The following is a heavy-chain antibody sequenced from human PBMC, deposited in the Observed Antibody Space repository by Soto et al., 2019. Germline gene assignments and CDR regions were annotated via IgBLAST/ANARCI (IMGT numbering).Heavy chain of an antibody. D-gene: IGHD5-18*01. CDR1: GITFSSYV. CDR3: AKEAGGGAAMVTSYFDY. Sequence: EVQLLESGGGLVQPGGSLRLSCAASGITFSSYVLSWVRQAPGMGLEWVSSISGSGASTYYADSVKGRFTISRDTSKSTLNLHLNSLRADDTAIYYCAKEAGGGAAMVTSYFDYWGQGTLVSVSS. V-gene: IGHV3-23*01. J-gene: IGHJ4*02. CDR2: ISGSGAST.